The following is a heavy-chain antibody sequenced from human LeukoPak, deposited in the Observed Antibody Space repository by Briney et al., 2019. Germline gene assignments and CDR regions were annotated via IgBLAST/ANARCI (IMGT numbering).Heavy chain of an antibody. CDR2: MNPNSGNT. D-gene: IGHD3-22*01. V-gene: IGHV1-8*03. Sequence: ASVKVSCKASGYTFTSYDINWVRQATGHGLEWMGWMNPNSGNTGYAQKFQGRVTITRNTSISTAYMELSGLRSEDTAVYYCASPLHYYDSTGSAFDIWGQGTMVTVSS. CDR3: ASPLHYYDSTGSAFDI. CDR1: GYTFTSYD. J-gene: IGHJ3*02.